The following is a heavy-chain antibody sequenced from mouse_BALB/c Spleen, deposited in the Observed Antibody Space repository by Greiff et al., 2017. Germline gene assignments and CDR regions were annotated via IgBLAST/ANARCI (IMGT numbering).Heavy chain of an antibody. D-gene: IGHD1-1*01. CDR2: IWAGGST. V-gene: IGHV2-9*02. CDR3: ARARGSSPAWFAY. Sequence: VKLVESGPGLVAPSQSLSITCTVSGFSLTSYGVHWVRQPPGKGLEWLGVIWAGGSTNYNSALMSRLSISKDNSKSQVFLKMNSLQTDDTAMYYCARARGSSPAWFAYWGQGTLVTVSA. J-gene: IGHJ3*01. CDR1: GFSLTSYG.